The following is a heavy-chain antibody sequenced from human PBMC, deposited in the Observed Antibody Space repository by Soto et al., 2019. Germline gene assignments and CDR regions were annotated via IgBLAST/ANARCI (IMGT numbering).Heavy chain of an antibody. CDR2: MNPNSGNT. D-gene: IGHD2-2*01. CDR1: GYTFTSYD. CDR3: ARGVAVVPAAILGPYYYYYMDV. Sequence: GASVKVSCKASGYTFTSYDINWVRQATGQGLEWMGWMNPNSGNTGYAQKFQGRVTMTRNTSISTAYMELSSLRSEDTAVYYCARGVAVVPAAILGPYYYYYMDVWGKGTTVTVSS. J-gene: IGHJ6*03. V-gene: IGHV1-8*01.